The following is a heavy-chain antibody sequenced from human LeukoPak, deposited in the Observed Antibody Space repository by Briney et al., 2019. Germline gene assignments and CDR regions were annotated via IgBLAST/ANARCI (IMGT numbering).Heavy chain of an antibody. V-gene: IGHV3-53*01. Sequence: GGSLRLSCAASGFTVSSNYMSWVRQAPGKGLEWVSVIYSGGSTYYADSVKGRFTISRDNSKNTLYLQMNSLRAEDTAVYYCAKDYSRRTLTGTTTLWFDPWGQGTLVTVSS. CDR3: AKDYSRRTLTGTTTLWFDP. J-gene: IGHJ5*02. CDR2: IYSGGST. CDR1: GFTVSSNY. D-gene: IGHD1-20*01.